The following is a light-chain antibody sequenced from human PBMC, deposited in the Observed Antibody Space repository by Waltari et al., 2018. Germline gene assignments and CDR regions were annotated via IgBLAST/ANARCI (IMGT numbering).Light chain of an antibody. V-gene: IGLV1-44*01. CDR1: TSNIGSNT. CDR2: TKN. Sequence: QSVLTQPPSASGTPGQRVTISCSGSTSNIGSNTVNWYQQLPGTAPKLLIYTKNQRPSGVPDRFSGSKAGTSASLAISGLQSEDEADYYCAVWDDSLSGPGFGGGTKVTVL. J-gene: IGLJ3*02. CDR3: AVWDDSLSGPG.